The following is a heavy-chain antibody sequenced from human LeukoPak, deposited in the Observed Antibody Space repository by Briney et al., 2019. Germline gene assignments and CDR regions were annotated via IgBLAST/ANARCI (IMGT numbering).Heavy chain of an antibody. CDR1: GFSFNSYD. CDR2: ISSDGFNK. D-gene: IGHD6-19*01. Sequence: TGGSLRLSCATSGFSFNSYDMVWVRQAPGKGLEWVAFISSDGFNKDYTESVRGRFTISRDKSKDTLSLQMNSLKIEDTATYYCARRLVMDVWGQGTTVTVSS. CDR3: ARRLVMDV. V-gene: IGHV3-30-3*02. J-gene: IGHJ6*02.